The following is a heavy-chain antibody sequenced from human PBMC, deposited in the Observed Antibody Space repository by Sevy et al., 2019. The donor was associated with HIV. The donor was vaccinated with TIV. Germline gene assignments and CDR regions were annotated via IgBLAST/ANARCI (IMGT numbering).Heavy chain of an antibody. V-gene: IGHV4-59*01. J-gene: IGHJ2*01. Sequence: SETLSLTCTVSGGSISSYYWSWIRQPPGKGLEWIGYIYYSGSPNYNPSLKSRVTISVDTSKNQFSLKLSSVTAADTAVYYCARGGYYYDSSGYWDWYFDLWGRDTLVTVSS. CDR1: GGSISSYY. CDR3: ARGGYYYDSSGYWDWYFDL. D-gene: IGHD3-22*01. CDR2: IYYSGSP.